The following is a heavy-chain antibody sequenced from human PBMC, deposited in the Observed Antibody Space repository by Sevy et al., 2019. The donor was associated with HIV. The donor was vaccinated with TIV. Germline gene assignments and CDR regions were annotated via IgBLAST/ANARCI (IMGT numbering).Heavy chain of an antibody. J-gene: IGHJ4*02. CDR1: GFTFSSYG. CDR2: ISYDGSNK. V-gene: IGHV3-30*03. Sequence: GGSLRLSCAASGFTFSSYGMHWVRQAPGKGLEWVAVISYDGSNKYYADSVKGRFTISRDNSKNTLYLQMKSLRVEDTAVYFCSRGLYYYDMRGHQEPGDYWGQGVLVTVSS. D-gene: IGHD3-22*01. CDR3: SRGLYYYDMRGHQEPGDY.